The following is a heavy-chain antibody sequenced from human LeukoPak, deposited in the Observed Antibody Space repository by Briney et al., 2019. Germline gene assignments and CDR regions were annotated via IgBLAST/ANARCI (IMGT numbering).Heavy chain of an antibody. CDR3: ARDWGYYASGSYTDY. Sequence: ASVKVSCKASGYTFTNYGITWVRQAPGQGLEWMGWISAYNGNTNYAQKLQGRVTMTTDTSTSTAYMELRSLRSDDTAVYYCARDWGYYASGSYTDYWGQGTLVTVSS. J-gene: IGHJ4*02. V-gene: IGHV1-18*01. CDR1: GYTFTNYG. D-gene: IGHD3-10*01. CDR2: ISAYNGNT.